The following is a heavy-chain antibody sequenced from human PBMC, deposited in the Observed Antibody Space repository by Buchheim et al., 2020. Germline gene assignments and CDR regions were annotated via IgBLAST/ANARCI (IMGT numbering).Heavy chain of an antibody. CDR1: GGTFSSYT. V-gene: IGHV1-69*02. J-gene: IGHJ6*02. CDR2: IIPILGIA. D-gene: IGHD1-1*01. CDR3: ARSTGAGGYYYYYGMDV. Sequence: QVQLVQSGAEVKKPGSSVKVSCKASGGTFSSYTISWVRQAPGQGLEWMGRIIPILGIANYAQKFKGRVTITADKSTSTAYMELSSLRSEDTAVYYCARSTGAGGYYYYYGMDVWGQGTT.